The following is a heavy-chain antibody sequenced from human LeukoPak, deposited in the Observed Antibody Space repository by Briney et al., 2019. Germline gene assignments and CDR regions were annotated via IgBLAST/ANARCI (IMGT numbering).Heavy chain of an antibody. CDR1: GFTFSSYS. V-gene: IGHV3-48*01. Sequence: GGSLRLSCAASGFTFSSYSMNWVRQAPGKGLEWVSYISSSSSTIYYADSVKGRFTISRDNAKNSLYLQMNSLRAEDTAVYYCARDGSTYYDFWSGYYHFPHYFDYWGQGTLVTVSS. D-gene: IGHD3-3*01. J-gene: IGHJ4*02. CDR3: ARDGSTYYDFWSGYYHFPHYFDY. CDR2: ISSSSSTI.